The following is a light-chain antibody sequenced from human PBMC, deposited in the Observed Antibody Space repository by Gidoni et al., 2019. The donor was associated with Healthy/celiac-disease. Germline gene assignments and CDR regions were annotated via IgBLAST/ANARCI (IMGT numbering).Light chain of an antibody. CDR2: EVN. Sequence: QSALTQPASVSGSPGQSITISCTGTSSDVGTYNLVSWYQQHPGKAPKLTIYEVNKLPSGVSNRFSGSKSGNTASLTISGLQAEDEADYYCCSYAGSSTHVVSGGGTKLTVL. J-gene: IGLJ2*01. CDR3: CSYAGSSTHVV. CDR1: SSDVGTYNL. V-gene: IGLV2-23*02.